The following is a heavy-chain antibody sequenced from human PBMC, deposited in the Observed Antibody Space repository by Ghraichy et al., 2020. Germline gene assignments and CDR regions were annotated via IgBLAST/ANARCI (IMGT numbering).Heavy chain of an antibody. J-gene: IGHJ4*02. V-gene: IGHV4-39*01. CDR1: GGSISNTHYY. Sequence: SQTFSLTCTVSGGSISNTHYYWGWIRQPPGKGLEWIGSMYYSGATYDNPSLKSRVTISVDTSKNQFSLKLSSVTAADTAVYYCASAPYDSTWDAFDYWGQGTLVTVSS. CDR2: MYYSGAT. CDR3: ASAPYDSTWDAFDY. D-gene: IGHD6-13*01.